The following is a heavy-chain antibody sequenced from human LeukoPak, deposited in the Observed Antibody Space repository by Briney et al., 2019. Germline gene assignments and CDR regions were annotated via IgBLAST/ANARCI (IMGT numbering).Heavy chain of an antibody. D-gene: IGHD3-16*01. Sequence: PGRSLRLSCAASGFTFSSYGMHWVRQAPGKGLEGVAVISYDGSNKYYADSVKGRFTISRDNSKNTLYLQMNSLRAEDTAVYYCARYPTYYDYVWGSNDYWGQGTLVTVSS. CDR3: ARYPTYYDYVWGSNDY. CDR1: GFTFSSYG. CDR2: ISYDGSNK. J-gene: IGHJ4*02. V-gene: IGHV3-30*03.